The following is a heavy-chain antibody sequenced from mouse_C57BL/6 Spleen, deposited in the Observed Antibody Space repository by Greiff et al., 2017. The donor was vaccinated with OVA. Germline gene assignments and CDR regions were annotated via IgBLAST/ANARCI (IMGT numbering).Heavy chain of an antibody. Sequence: EVKLEESGEGLVKPGGSLKLSCAASGFTFSSYAMSWVRQTPEKRLEWVAYISSGGDYIYYADTVKGRFTISRDNARNTLYLQMSSLKSEDTAMYYCTREDYGSSSYYFDYWGQGTTLTVSS. CDR3: TREDYGSSSYYFDY. CDR2: ISSGGDYI. V-gene: IGHV5-9-1*02. D-gene: IGHD1-1*01. J-gene: IGHJ2*01. CDR1: GFTFSSYA.